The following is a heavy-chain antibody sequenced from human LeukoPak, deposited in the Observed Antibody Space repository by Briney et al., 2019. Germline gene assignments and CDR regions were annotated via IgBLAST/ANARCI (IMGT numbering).Heavy chain of an antibody. D-gene: IGHD3-9*01. CDR3: ARSIGLTGGGVDV. Sequence: GGSLRLSCAASGFTFSNYWMNWVRQAPGNGLEWVANIKQDGSEKYYVDSVKGRFAISRDNTKNSLYVQMNSLRAEDTAVYYCARSIGLTGGGVDVWGQGTTVTVSS. V-gene: IGHV3-7*03. CDR2: IKQDGSEK. J-gene: IGHJ6*02. CDR1: GFTFSNYW.